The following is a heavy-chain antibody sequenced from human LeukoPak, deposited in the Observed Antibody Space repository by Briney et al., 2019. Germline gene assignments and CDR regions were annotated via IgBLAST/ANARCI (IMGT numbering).Heavy chain of an antibody. J-gene: IGHJ5*02. CDR3: VASVAAAGKGGIQGWFDP. CDR2: IYYSGST. CDR1: GGSISIYY. D-gene: IGHD6-13*01. Sequence: PSETLSLTCSVSGGSISIYYWTWLRQPPGKGLEWIGSIYYSGSTHYNPSLKSRVTISVDTSKNQFSLKLGSVTAADTAVYYCVASVAAAGKGGIQGWFDPWGQGTLVTVSS. V-gene: IGHV4-39*07.